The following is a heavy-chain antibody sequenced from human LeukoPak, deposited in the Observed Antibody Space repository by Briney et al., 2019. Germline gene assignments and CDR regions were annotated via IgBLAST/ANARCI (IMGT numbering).Heavy chain of an antibody. Sequence: SETLSLTCTVSGGSISSYYWSWIRQPPGKGLEWIGYIYYSGSTNYNPSLKSRVTISVDTSKNQFSLKLSSVTAADTAVYYCARDFLGYRSSTSCPSYYGLDVWGQGTTVTVSS. CDR3: ARDFLGYRSSTSCPSYYGLDV. CDR1: GGSISSYY. J-gene: IGHJ6*02. CDR2: IYYSGST. V-gene: IGHV4-59*01. D-gene: IGHD2-2*01.